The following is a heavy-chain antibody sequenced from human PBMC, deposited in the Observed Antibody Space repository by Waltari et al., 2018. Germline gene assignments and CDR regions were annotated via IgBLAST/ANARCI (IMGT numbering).Heavy chain of an antibody. D-gene: IGHD3-9*01. Sequence: EVQLVESGGGLVQPGGSLRLSCAASGFTFSSYSMNWVRQAPGKGLEWVSYISRSSSTIYYADSVKGRFTISRDNAKNSLYLQMNSLRAEDTAVYYCARDDILTGYYNFDYWGQGTLVTVSS. V-gene: IGHV3-48*04. CDR1: GFTFSSYS. J-gene: IGHJ4*02. CDR2: ISRSSSTI. CDR3: ARDDILTGYYNFDY.